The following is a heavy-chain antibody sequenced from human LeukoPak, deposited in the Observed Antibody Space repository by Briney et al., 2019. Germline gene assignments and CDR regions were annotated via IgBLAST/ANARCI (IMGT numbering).Heavy chain of an antibody. Sequence: PSETLSLTCAVYGGSFSGYYWSWIRQPPGKGLEWIGEINHSGSTNYNPSLKSRVTISVDTSKNQFSLKLSSVTAADMAVYYCRGPQLYGFDYWGQGTLVTVSS. CDR2: INHSGST. V-gene: IGHV4-34*01. CDR1: GGSFSGYY. CDR3: RGPQLYGFDY. D-gene: IGHD6-13*01. J-gene: IGHJ4*02.